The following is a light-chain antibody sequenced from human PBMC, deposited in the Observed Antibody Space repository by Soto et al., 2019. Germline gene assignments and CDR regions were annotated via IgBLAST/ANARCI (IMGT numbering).Light chain of an antibody. CDR3: SSYTSSSSTRA. Sequence: QSALTQPASVSGSPGQSITISCTGTSDVGGYNYVSWYQQHPGKVPKLIIYDVSNRPSGVSNRFSGSKSDNTASLTISGLQAEDEADYYCSSYTSSSSTRAFGGGTKVTVL. CDR2: DVS. V-gene: IGLV2-14*01. J-gene: IGLJ2*01. CDR1: SDVGGYNY.